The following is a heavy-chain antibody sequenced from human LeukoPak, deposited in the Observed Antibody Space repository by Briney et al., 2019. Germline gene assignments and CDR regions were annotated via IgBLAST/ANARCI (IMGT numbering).Heavy chain of an antibody. V-gene: IGHV3-23*01. CDR3: AKRTYYYGSGSYFFDY. CDR2: ISGSGGST. D-gene: IGHD3-10*01. CDR1: GFTFSSYA. J-gene: IGHJ4*02. Sequence: PGGSLRLSCAASGFTFSSYAMSWVRQAPGKGLEWVSAISGSGGSTYYADSVKGRFTISRDNSKNTLYLQMNSLRAEDTAVYYCAKRTYYYGSGSYFFDYWGQGTLVTVSS.